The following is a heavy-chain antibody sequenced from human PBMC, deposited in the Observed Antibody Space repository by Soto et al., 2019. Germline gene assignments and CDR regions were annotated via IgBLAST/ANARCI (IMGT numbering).Heavy chain of an antibody. Sequence: KLGGSLRLSCATSGFTFSSYSMNWVRQAPGKDLEWISSISTSSSNVYYADSVKGRFTISRDNAKSSLYLQMNGLRAEDTAVYYCARDPRSMVRGKLDYWGQGTLVTVSS. V-gene: IGHV3-21*01. D-gene: IGHD3-10*01. CDR3: ARDPRSMVRGKLDY. CDR2: ISTSSSNV. CDR1: GFTFSSYS. J-gene: IGHJ4*02.